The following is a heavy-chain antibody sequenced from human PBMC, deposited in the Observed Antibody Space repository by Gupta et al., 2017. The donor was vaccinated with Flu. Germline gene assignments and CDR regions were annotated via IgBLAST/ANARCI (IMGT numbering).Heavy chain of an antibody. CDR2: IRDSGSST. V-gene: IGHV3-23*01. CDR3: AKDEGTGKQYFHH. J-gene: IGHJ1*01. D-gene: IGHD1-1*01. Sequence: RQAPGKGLEWVSVIRDSGSSTYYADSVKGRFTISRDNSKNTLYLQMNSLRADDTAIYYCAKDEGTGKQYFHHWGQGTLATVSS.